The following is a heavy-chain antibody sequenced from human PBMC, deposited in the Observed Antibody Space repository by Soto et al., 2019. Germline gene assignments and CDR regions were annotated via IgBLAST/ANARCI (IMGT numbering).Heavy chain of an antibody. V-gene: IGHV1-69*06. CDR3: ARKGGAYSNALFFFDS. CDR2: IIPISGTP. Sequence: QVHLVQSGAEVKKPGSSVRVSCKTPGDNIITHEITWVRQAPGQGLEWMGGIIPISGTPDYAQKFQGRLTITADRSTSTVYMELSSLRTDDTAIFFCARKGGAYSNALFFFDSWGQGTLVTVSS. J-gene: IGHJ4*02. D-gene: IGHD4-4*01. CDR1: GDNIITHE.